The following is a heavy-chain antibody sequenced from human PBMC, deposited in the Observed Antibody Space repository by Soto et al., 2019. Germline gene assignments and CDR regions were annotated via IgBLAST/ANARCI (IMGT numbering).Heavy chain of an antibody. Sequence: QVQLQESGPGLVRPSQTLSLTCTVPSGSISTSGDYWSWIRQHPGKGLEWIGYISFRGLTDYNPSLKSRLTLSVDTSANQFSLNLTSVTAADTAIYFCARVSNDFSYGWFDPWGQGTLVTVSS. CDR2: ISFRGLT. CDR3: ARVSNDFSYGWFDP. CDR1: SGSISTSGDY. J-gene: IGHJ5*02. V-gene: IGHV4-31*03. D-gene: IGHD4-4*01.